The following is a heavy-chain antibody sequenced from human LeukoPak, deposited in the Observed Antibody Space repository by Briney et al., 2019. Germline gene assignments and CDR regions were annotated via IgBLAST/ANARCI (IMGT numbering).Heavy chain of an antibody. CDR2: IYTSGST. Sequence: SETLSLTCTVSGGSISSGSYYWSWIRQPAGKGLEWIGRIYTSGSTNYNPSLKSRVTISVDTSKNQFSLKLSSVTAADTAVYYCARDAYSSFFHFDYWGQGTLVTVSS. V-gene: IGHV4-61*02. D-gene: IGHD5-12*01. J-gene: IGHJ4*02. CDR3: ARDAYSSFFHFDY. CDR1: GGSISSGSYY.